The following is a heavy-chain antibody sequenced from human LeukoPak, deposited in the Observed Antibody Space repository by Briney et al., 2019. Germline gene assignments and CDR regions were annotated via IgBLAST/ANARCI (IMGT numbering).Heavy chain of an antibody. CDR2: ISAYNGNT. V-gene: IGHV1-18*01. CDR1: GYTFTSYG. J-gene: IGHJ4*02. D-gene: IGHD3-22*01. Sequence: GASVKVSCKASGYTFTSYGISWVRQAPGQGLEWMGWISAYNGNTNYAQKLQGRVTMTTDTSTSTAYMELRSLRSDDTAAYYCARELHYYDSSGTLGYWGQGTLVTVSS. CDR3: ARELHYYDSSGTLGY.